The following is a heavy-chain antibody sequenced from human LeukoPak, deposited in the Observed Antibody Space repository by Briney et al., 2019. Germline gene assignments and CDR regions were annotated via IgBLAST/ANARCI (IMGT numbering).Heavy chain of an antibody. CDR2: INWNGGST. D-gene: IGHD6-13*01. CDR3: AREYSSSWYVLDY. J-gene: IGHJ4*02. Sequence: GGSLRLSWAAAGFTFDDYGMGWVRQAPWEGLEWVSGINWNGGSTGYADSVKGRFTISRDNAKNSLYLQMNSLRAEDTALYYCAREYSSSWYVLDYWGQGTLVTVSS. CDR1: GFTFDDYG. V-gene: IGHV3-20*04.